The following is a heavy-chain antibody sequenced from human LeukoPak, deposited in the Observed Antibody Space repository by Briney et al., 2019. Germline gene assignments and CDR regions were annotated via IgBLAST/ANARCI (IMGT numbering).Heavy chain of an antibody. CDR2: IYYSGRP. J-gene: IGHJ3*01. V-gene: IGHV4-39*01. CDR1: GVSTTSSNHF. D-gene: IGHD2-8*02. CDR3: ASAGARYSDTGGLYAFDF. Sequence: PSETLSLTCTVSGVSTTSSNHFWGWIHQPPGKGLEWIGTIYYSGRPFHSPSLKSRVTISVDASKNQFSLQLNSVAAADTAVYYCASAGARYSDTGGLYAFDFWGRGTMVTVSS.